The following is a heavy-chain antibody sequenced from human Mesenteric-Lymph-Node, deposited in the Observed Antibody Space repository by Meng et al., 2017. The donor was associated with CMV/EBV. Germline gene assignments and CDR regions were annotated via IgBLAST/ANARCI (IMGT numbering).Heavy chain of an antibody. D-gene: IGHD1-26*01. CDR1: GFTFSSYG. CDR2: IWYDGSNK. J-gene: IGHJ3*02. CDR3: AKDFIVGATRGNDAFDI. Sequence: GESLKISCAASGFTFSSYGMHWVRQAPGKGLEWVAVIWYDGSNKYYADSVKGRFTISRDKSKNTLYLQMNSLRAEDTAVYYCAKDFIVGATRGNDAFDIWGHGTMVTVSS. V-gene: IGHV3-30*02.